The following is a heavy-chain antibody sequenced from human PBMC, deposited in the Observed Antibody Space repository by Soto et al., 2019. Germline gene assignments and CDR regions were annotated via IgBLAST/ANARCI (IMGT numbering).Heavy chain of an antibody. CDR1: GYTFIRYG. Sequence: QVQLAQSANEVKKPGASVRVSCKAAGYTFIRYGIAWVRQAPGQGLEWMGWISPYNDYTVYAQKFQGRVSMTADTSTRTVYMNLRGLKSDDTAEYYCARGGYYDISWGKLSHYGLDVWGQGTSVSVSS. D-gene: IGHD3-16*01. CDR3: ARGGYYDISWGKLSHYGLDV. V-gene: IGHV1-18*01. CDR2: ISPYNDYT. J-gene: IGHJ6*02.